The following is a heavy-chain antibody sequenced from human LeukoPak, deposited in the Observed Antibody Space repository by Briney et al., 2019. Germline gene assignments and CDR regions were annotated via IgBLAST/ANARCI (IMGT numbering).Heavy chain of an antibody. J-gene: IGHJ3*02. D-gene: IGHD2-15*01. Sequence: GGSLRLSCVASGFTFSNYWMHWVRQAPGKGLVWVSRINTDGSRTYYADSVKGRFTISRDNAKNTVYLQMNSLRAEDTAVFYCARESYCSGGSCYSGRAFDIWGQGTMVTVSS. CDR2: INTDGSRT. V-gene: IGHV3-74*01. CDR3: ARESYCSGGSCYSGRAFDI. CDR1: GFTFSNYW.